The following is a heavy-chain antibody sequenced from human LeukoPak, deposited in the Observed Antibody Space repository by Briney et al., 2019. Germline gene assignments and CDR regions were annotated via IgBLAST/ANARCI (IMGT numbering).Heavy chain of an antibody. J-gene: IGHJ4*02. D-gene: IGHD2-21*02. Sequence: PGGSLRLSCAASGFTFSDYYMSWIRQAPGEGLEWVSYISSSGSTIYYADSVKGRFTISRDNAKNSLYLQMNSLRAEDSAVYYCARVGPPSYCGCDCYSEAGYWGQGTLVTVSS. CDR3: ARVGPPSYCGCDCYSEAGY. V-gene: IGHV3-11*01. CDR2: ISSSGSTI. CDR1: GFTFSDYY.